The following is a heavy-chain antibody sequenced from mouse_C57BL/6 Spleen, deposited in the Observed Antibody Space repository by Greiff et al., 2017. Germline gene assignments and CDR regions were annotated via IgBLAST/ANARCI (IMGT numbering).Heavy chain of an antibody. D-gene: IGHD3-2*02. Sequence: EVQRVESGGDLVKPGGSLKLSCAASGFTFSSYGMSWVRQTPDKRLEWVATISTGGSYTYYPDNVKGRFTISRDNAKNTLHLKMSSVKSEATARYYCASHGAQDHFDYWGQGTTLTVSS. V-gene: IGHV5-6*01. CDR1: GFTFSSYG. CDR3: ASHGAQDHFDY. CDR2: ISTGGSYT. J-gene: IGHJ2*01.